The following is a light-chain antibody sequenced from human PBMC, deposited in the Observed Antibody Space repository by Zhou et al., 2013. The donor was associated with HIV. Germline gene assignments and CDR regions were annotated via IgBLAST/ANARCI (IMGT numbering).Light chain of an antibody. V-gene: IGKV1-39*01. Sequence: DIQMTQSPSSLSASVGDRVTITCRASQGIRNDLAWYQQKPGKAPKLLIYDASNLETRVPSRFSGSGSGTDFTLTISSLQPEDFATYYCQQSYSTLMYTFGQGTKLEIK. CDR1: QGIRND. CDR2: DAS. CDR3: QQSYSTLMYT. J-gene: IGKJ2*01.